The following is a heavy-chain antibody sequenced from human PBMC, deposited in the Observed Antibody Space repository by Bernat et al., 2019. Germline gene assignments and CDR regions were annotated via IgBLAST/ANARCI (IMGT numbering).Heavy chain of an antibody. CDR2: IYSGGST. J-gene: IGHJ6*02. CDR1: GFTVSSNY. D-gene: IGHD3-10*01. Sequence: EVQLVESGGGLVQPGGSLRLSCAASGFTVSSNYMSWVRQAPGKGLEWVSVIYSGGSTYYADYVKGRFTITRDNSKNTLYLQMNSLRAEDTAVYYCGSVGGIYYYYGMDVWGQGTTVTVSS. CDR3: GSVGGIYYYYGMDV. V-gene: IGHV3-66*01.